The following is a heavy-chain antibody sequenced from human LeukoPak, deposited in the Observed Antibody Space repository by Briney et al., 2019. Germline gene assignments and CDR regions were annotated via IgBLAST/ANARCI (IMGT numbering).Heavy chain of an antibody. CDR2: IYYSGST. D-gene: IGHD5-18*01. V-gene: IGHV4-59*01. CDR1: GGSISSYY. CDR3: ARKRGYSYGLDY. Sequence: KPSETLSLTCTVSGGSISSYYWSWIRQPPGKGLGWIGYIYYSGSTNYNPSLKSRVTISVDTSKNRFSLKLSSVTAADTAVYYCARKRGYSYGLDYWGQGTLVTVSS. J-gene: IGHJ4*02.